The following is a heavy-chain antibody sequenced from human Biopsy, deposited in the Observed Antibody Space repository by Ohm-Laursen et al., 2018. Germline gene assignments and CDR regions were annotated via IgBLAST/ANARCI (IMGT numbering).Heavy chain of an antibody. CDR3: ARDRDRRGWFDP. J-gene: IGHJ5*02. CDR2: IYTSGIT. Sequence: SETLSLTCTVSGGSLSSYPWRWIRQPAGKGLEWIGQIYTSGITNYNPSLKSRVTMLVDTSKNKFSLRVSSVTAADTAVYYCARDRDRRGWFDPWGQGTLVTVSS. D-gene: IGHD1-14*01. CDR1: GGSLSSYP. V-gene: IGHV4-4*07.